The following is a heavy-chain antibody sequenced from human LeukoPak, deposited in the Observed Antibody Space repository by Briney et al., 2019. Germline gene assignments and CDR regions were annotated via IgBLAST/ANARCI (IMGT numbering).Heavy chain of an antibody. CDR3: AKDSSGWNYYFDY. CDR2: ISGSGGST. D-gene: IGHD6-19*01. Sequence: GGSLRLSCAASGFTFSSYAMSWVRQAPGKGLEWVSAISGSGGSTHYADSVKGRFTISRDNSKSTLYLQMNSLRAEDTAVYYCAKDSSGWNYYFDYWGQGTLVAVSS. J-gene: IGHJ4*02. CDR1: GFTFSSYA. V-gene: IGHV3-23*01.